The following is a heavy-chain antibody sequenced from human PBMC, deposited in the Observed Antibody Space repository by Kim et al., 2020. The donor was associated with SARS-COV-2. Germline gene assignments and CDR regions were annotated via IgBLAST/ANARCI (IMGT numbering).Heavy chain of an antibody. J-gene: IGHJ4*02. CDR3: PRDYYDNSGYYYSTY. D-gene: IGHD3-22*01. CDR1: GFTFSSYT. Sequence: GGSLRLSCAASGFTFSSYTMNWVRQAPGKGLEWISHITGSSSTIYYADSVKGRFTISRDNAKNSLYLQMNSLRDEDTAVYFCPRDYYDNSGYYYSTYWGQGTPVTVSS. V-gene: IGHV3-48*02. CDR2: ITGSSSTI.